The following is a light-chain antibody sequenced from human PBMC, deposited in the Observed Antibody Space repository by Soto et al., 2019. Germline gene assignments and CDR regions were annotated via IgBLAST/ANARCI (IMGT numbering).Light chain of an antibody. CDR1: QSISDT. Sequence: EIVMTQSPATLSVSPGGRATLSCRASQSISDTLAWYQQKPGQAPRLLIYSASRGATGIPARFSGSGSGTEFTLTISSLQSEDFAVYYCQQYNNWPPITFGQGTRWRL. V-gene: IGKV3-15*01. CDR2: SAS. J-gene: IGKJ5*01. CDR3: QQYNNWPPIT.